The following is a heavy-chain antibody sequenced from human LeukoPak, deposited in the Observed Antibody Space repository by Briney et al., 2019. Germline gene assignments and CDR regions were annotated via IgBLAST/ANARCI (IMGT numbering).Heavy chain of an antibody. V-gene: IGHV4-59*01. CDR2: IYYSGST. D-gene: IGHD3-22*01. Sequence: SETLSLTCTVSGGSISSYYWSWIRQPPGKGLEWIGYIYYSGSTNYNPSLKSRVTISVDTSKNQFSLKLSSVTATDTAVYYCARETYYYDSSGIYYYYDYMDVWGKGTTVTVSS. CDR3: ARETYYYDSSGIYYYYDYMDV. CDR1: GGSISSYY. J-gene: IGHJ6*03.